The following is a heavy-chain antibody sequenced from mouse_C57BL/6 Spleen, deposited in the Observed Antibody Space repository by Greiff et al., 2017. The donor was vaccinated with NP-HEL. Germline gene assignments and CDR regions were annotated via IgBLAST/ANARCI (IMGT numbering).Heavy chain of an antibody. V-gene: IGHV1-64*01. CDR1: GYTFTSYW. CDR3: ARGYDDEDAMDY. CDR2: IHPTSGST. J-gene: IGHJ4*01. D-gene: IGHD2-4*01. Sequence: VQLQQPGAELVKPGASVKLSCKASGYTFTSYWMHWVKQRPGQGLEWIGMIHPTSGSTNYNEKFKSKATLTVDKSSSTAYMQLSSLTSEDSAVYYCARGYDDEDAMDYWGQGTSVTVSA.